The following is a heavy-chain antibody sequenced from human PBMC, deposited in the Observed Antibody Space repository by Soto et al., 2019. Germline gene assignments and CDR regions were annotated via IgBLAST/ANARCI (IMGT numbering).Heavy chain of an antibody. D-gene: IGHD2-15*01. CDR1: GGSISSSSYY. CDR3: ASTPYCSGGSCQAIDAFDI. V-gene: IGHV4-39*01. Sequence: SETLSLTCTVSGGSISSSSYYWGWIRQPPGKGLEWIGSIYYSGSTYYNPSLKSRVTISVDTSKNQFSLKLSSVTAADTAVYYCASTPYCSGGSCQAIDAFDIWGQGTMVTVSS. CDR2: IYYSGST. J-gene: IGHJ3*02.